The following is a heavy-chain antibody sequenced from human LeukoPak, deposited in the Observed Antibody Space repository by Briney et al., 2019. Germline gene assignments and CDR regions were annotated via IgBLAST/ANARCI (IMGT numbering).Heavy chain of an antibody. Sequence: GASVKVSCKASGGTFSSYAISWVRQAPGQGLEWMGGIIPIFCTANYAQKFQGRVTITADESTSTAYMELSSLRSEDTAVYYCASSGVVVPAAAIYYYYGMDVWGQGTTVTVSS. CDR3: ASSGVVVPAAAIYYYYGMDV. D-gene: IGHD2-2*01. V-gene: IGHV1-69*13. J-gene: IGHJ6*02. CDR2: IIPIFCTA. CDR1: GGTFSSYA.